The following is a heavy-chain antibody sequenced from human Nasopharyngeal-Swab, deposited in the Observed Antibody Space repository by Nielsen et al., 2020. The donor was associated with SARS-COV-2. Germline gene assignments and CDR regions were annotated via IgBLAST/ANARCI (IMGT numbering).Heavy chain of an antibody. V-gene: IGHV4-31*03. CDR3: ARDPPGYGDSDRYFDL. CDR2: IYYSGST. CDR1: GGSISSGGYY. D-gene: IGHD4-17*01. J-gene: IGHJ2*01. Sequence: SETLSLTCTVSGGSISSGGYYWSWIRQHPGKGLEWIGYIYYSGSTYYNPSLKSRVTISVDTSKNQFSLKLSSVTAADTAVYYCARDPPGYGDSDRYFDLWGRGTLVTVSS.